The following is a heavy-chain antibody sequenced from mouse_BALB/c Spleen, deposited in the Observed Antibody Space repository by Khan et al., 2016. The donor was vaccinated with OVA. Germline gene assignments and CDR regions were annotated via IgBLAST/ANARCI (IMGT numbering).Heavy chain of an antibody. Sequence: QVQLKQSGPELVRPGVSVKISCKGSGYTFTDYAMHWGKRSHAKGLEWIGLIITYSGITNSNQKFKGKATRTVDKSSTTANMELARLTSEDSSIYSCARPAYDGYYDYWGQGTTLTVSS. CDR1: GYTFTDYA. CDR2: IITYSGIT. J-gene: IGHJ2*01. V-gene: IGHV1S137*01. CDR3: ARPAYDGYYDY. D-gene: IGHD2-3*01.